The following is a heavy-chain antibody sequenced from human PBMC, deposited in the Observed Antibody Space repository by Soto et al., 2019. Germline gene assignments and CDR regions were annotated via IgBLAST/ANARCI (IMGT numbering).Heavy chain of an antibody. CDR1: GFTFSSYA. V-gene: IGHV3-23*01. CDR2: IGVGGGDR. CDR3: ARVRFGELV. D-gene: IGHD3-10*01. J-gene: IGHJ4*02. Sequence: EVQLLESGGGLVQPGGSLRLSCAASGFTFSSYAMTWVRQAPGKGLEWVSIIGVGGGDRYYPESVKGRFTISRNNSRDTLYLEMHSLRDEETAVYDCARVRFGELVWGKGTLVTVS.